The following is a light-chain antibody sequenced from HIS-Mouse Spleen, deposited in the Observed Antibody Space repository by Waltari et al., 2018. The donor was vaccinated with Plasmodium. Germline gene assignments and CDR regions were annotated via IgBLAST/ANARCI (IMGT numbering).Light chain of an antibody. Sequence: QSALTQPASVSGSPGQSITISCTGTSSDVGGYNYVSWYQQHPGKAPKPMIYDVSNQPSGVSNRFSGSKSGNTASLTISGLQAEDEADYYRSSYTSSSTLVFGGGTKLTVL. CDR3: SSYTSSSTLV. CDR2: DVS. J-gene: IGLJ2*01. V-gene: IGLV2-14*03. CDR1: SSDVGGYNY.